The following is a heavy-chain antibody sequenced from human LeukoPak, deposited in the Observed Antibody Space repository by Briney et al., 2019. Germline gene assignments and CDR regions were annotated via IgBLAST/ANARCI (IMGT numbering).Heavy chain of an antibody. CDR3: ARYSSGWYPYYFDY. CDR2: IKQDGSEK. D-gene: IGHD6-19*01. CDR1: GFTFSSYA. V-gene: IGHV3-7*01. Sequence: GSLRLSCAASGFTFSSYAMSWVRQAPGKGLEWVANIKQDGSEKYYVDSVKGRFTISRDNAKNSLYLQMNSLRAEDTAVYYCARYSSGWYPYYFDYWGQGTLVTVSS. J-gene: IGHJ4*02.